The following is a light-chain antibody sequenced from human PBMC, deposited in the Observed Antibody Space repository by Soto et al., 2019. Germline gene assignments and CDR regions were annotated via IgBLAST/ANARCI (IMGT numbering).Light chain of an antibody. CDR1: QSVSSSY. CDR3: QQYGSSWT. Sequence: ECVLTQSPSTLSLSPGERAKHSSRASQSVSSSYLAWYQQKPGQAPRLLIYGASSRATGIPDRFSGSGSGTDFTLTISRLEPEDFAVYYCQQYGSSWTVAQGTKVDIK. V-gene: IGKV3-20*01. J-gene: IGKJ1*01. CDR2: GAS.